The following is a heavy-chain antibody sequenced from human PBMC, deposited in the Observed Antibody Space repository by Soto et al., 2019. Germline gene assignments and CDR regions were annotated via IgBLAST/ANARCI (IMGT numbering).Heavy chain of an antibody. J-gene: IGHJ6*02. CDR2: IFYSGST. D-gene: IGHD2-15*01. CDR1: GGSISSSSYY. CDR3: ARHLTYCSAGSCYSDFPYYGMDV. Sequence: QLQLQESGPGLVKPSETLSLTCTVSGGSISSSSYYWGWIRQPPGKGLEWIGSIFYSGSTYYNPXLKSRVPISADXSXNXXSLKLSSVTAADTAVYYCARHLTYCSAGSCYSDFPYYGMDVWGQGTTVTVSS. V-gene: IGHV4-39*01.